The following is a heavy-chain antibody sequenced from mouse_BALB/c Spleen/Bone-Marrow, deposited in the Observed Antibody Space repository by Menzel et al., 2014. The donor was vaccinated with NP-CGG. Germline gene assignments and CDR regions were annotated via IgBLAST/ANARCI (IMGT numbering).Heavy chain of an antibody. CDR1: GFTFTDYY. D-gene: IGHD2-4*01. J-gene: IGHJ1*01. CDR2: SRNKANGYTT. Sequence: EVQGVESGGGLAQPGGSLRLSCATSGFTFTDYYMSWVRQPPGKALEWLGFSRNKANGYTTEYSVSVKGRFTISRDNSQSILYLQMNTLRAEDSATYYCARDINYDIYWYFDVWGAGTTVTVSS. CDR3: ARDINYDIYWYFDV. V-gene: IGHV7-3*02.